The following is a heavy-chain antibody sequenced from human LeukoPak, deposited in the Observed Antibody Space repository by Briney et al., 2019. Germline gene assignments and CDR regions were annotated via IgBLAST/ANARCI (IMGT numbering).Heavy chain of an antibody. D-gene: IGHD3-10*01. CDR1: GFTFSSYW. Sequence: SGGSLRLSCAASGFTFSSYWMSWVRQAPGKGLEWVSVIYSGGSTYYADSVKGRFTISRDNSKNTLYLQMNSLRAEDTAVYYCAKGGYYASFDYWGQGTLVTVSS. V-gene: IGHV3-53*01. CDR2: IYSGGST. J-gene: IGHJ4*02. CDR3: AKGGYYASFDY.